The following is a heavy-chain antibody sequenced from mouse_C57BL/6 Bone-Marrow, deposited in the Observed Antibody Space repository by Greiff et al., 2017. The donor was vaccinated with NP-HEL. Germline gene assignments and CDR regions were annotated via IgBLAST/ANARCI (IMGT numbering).Heavy chain of an antibody. Sequence: QVQLQQSGAELARPGASVKLSCKASGYTFTSYGISWVKQRTGQGLEWIGEIYPRSGNTYYNEKFKGKATLTADKSSSTAYMELRSLTSEDAAVYFCARAGALEHFDYWGQGTTLTVSS. J-gene: IGHJ2*01. CDR2: IYPRSGNT. V-gene: IGHV1-81*01. D-gene: IGHD3-1*01. CDR1: GYTFTSYG. CDR3: ARAGALEHFDY.